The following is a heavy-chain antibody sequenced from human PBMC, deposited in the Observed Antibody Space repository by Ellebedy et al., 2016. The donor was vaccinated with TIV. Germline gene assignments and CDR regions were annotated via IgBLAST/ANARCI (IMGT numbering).Heavy chain of an antibody. CDR3: LCCSFYTWRY. J-gene: IGHJ4*02. V-gene: IGHV4-4*02. D-gene: IGHD2-15*01. CDR1: GGCISGHDW. CDR2: IFHRSGS. Sequence: MPSETLSLTCTVSGGCISGHDWWSWVRQPPGAGLEWSGEIFHRSGSNYNPSLKSRLTMSVDKSKNQFSLILNSVTAADTAVYYCLCCSFYTWRYWGQGTLVIVSS.